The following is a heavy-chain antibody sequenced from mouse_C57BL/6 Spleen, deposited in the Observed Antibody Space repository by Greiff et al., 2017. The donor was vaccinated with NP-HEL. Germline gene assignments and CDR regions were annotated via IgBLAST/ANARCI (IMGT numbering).Heavy chain of an antibody. V-gene: IGHV1-64*01. CDR2: IHPNSGST. D-gene: IGHD1-1*01. Sequence: QVQLQQSGAELVKPGASVKLSCKASGYTFTSYWMHWVKQRPGQGLEWIGMIHPNSGSTNYNEKFKSKAALTVDKSSSTAYMQLSSLTSEDSAVYYCANTVVRYFDVWGTRTTVTVSS. J-gene: IGHJ1*03. CDR1: GYTFTSYW. CDR3: ANTVVRYFDV.